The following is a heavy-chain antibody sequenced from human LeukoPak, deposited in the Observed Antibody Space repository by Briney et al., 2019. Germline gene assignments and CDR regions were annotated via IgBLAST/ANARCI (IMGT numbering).Heavy chain of an antibody. J-gene: IGHJ4*02. CDR3: ARGGSLAVAPHQYYFDY. Sequence: ASVKVSCKASGYIFTNYALHWVRQAPGQRLEWMGWINGGNGNTKYSQNFQGRVTMTRDTSTSAVYMELSSLRSEDTAVYYCARGGSLAVAPHQYYFDYWGQGTLVTVSS. CDR2: INGGNGNT. CDR1: GYIFTNYA. D-gene: IGHD6-19*01. V-gene: IGHV1-3*01.